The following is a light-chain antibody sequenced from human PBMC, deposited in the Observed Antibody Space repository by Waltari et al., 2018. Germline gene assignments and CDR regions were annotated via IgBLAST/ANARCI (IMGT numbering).Light chain of an antibody. CDR3: QQYANTPRT. Sequence: DIVMTQSPDSLAVSLGERATVNCKSSQSVLYSPNNKNYLAWYQQKPGQPPKLLIYWASTRESGVPDRFSGSGSGTDFTLTSSSLQAEDVAVYYCQQYANTPRTFGQGTTVEIK. V-gene: IGKV4-1*01. J-gene: IGKJ1*01. CDR1: QSVLYSPNNKNY. CDR2: WAS.